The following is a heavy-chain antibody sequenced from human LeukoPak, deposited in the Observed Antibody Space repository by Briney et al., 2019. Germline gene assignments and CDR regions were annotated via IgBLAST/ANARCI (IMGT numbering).Heavy chain of an antibody. CDR2: MNPNSGNT. CDR3: ARNVVAVALSHFDY. Sequence: GASVKVSCKASGYTFTSYDINWVRQATGQGLEWMGWMNPNSGNTGYAQKLQGRVTMTTDTSTSTAYMELRSLRSDDTAVYYCARNVVAVALSHFDYWGQGTLVTVSS. V-gene: IGHV1-8*01. CDR1: GYTFTSYD. D-gene: IGHD6-19*01. J-gene: IGHJ4*02.